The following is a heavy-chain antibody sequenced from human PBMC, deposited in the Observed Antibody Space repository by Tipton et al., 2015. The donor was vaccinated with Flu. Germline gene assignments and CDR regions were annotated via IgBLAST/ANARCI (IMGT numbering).Heavy chain of an antibody. V-gene: IGHV3-11*01. CDR1: GFTFSDYY. CDR3: ARDLRREAYYALLAFDI. CDR2: ISRSGDTL. Sequence: QVQLVQSGGGVVQPGRSLRLSCAVSGFTFSDYYMSWIRQAPGKGLEWLSYISRSGDTLYYVDSVKGRFTISRDNAKNSLYLQMNSLRAEDTAVYYCARDLRREAYYALLAFDIWGQGTLVTVSS. J-gene: IGHJ3*02. D-gene: IGHD1-26*01.